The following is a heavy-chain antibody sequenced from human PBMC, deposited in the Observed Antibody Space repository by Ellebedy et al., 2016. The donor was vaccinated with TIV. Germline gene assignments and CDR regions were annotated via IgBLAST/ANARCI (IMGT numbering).Heavy chain of an antibody. V-gene: IGHV3-23*01. J-gene: IGHJ3*02. Sequence: PGGSLRLSCAASGLTFSSHAMSWVSQAQGKGLEWVSSISGSGGNTYYADSVKGRFTISRENSKDTLYLQVNSLRAEDTAVYYCARDPVGVGPAFDIWGQGTMVTVSS. CDR1: GLTFSSHA. CDR3: ARDPVGVGPAFDI. D-gene: IGHD4-23*01. CDR2: ISGSGGNT.